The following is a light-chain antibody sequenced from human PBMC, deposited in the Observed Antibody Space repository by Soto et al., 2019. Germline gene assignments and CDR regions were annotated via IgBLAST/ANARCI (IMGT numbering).Light chain of an antibody. CDR3: SSDAGSNIYV. CDR2: EVS. CDR1: SSDIGGYYY. Sequence: QSALTQPPSASGSPGQSVTISCTGTSSDIGGYYYVSWYQLHPGKAPKLMIYEVSKRPSGVPGRFSGSKSGNTASLTISGLQTEDEADYYCSSDAGSNIYVFGTGTKVTVL. J-gene: IGLJ1*01. V-gene: IGLV2-8*01.